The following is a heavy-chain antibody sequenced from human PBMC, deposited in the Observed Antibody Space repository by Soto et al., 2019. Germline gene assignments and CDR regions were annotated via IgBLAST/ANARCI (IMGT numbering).Heavy chain of an antibody. CDR1: GFTFSSYA. CDR2: ISYDGSNK. D-gene: IGHD3-22*01. CDR3: ARGAGVVVIGDAFDI. J-gene: IGHJ3*02. Sequence: GGSLRLSCAASGFTFSSYAMHWVRQAPGKGLEWVAVISYDGSNKYYADSVKGRFTISRDNSKNTLYLQMNSLRAEDTAVHYCARGAGVVVIGDAFDIWGQGTMVTVSS. V-gene: IGHV3-30*04.